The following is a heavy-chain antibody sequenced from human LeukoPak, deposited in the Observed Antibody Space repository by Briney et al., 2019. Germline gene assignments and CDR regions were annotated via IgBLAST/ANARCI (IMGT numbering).Heavy chain of an antibody. J-gene: IGHJ6*02. CDR1: GFTFSNYA. V-gene: IGHV3-23*01. CDR3: ANHDSSGWYSTDYYGMDV. D-gene: IGHD6-19*01. CDR2: LSGSGGST. Sequence: GGSLRLSCAASGFTFSNYAMSWVRQAPGKGPEWVSVLSGSGGSTYYADSVKGRFTISRDNSKNTLYLQMNSLRAKDTAVYYCANHDSSGWYSTDYYGMDVWGQGTTVTVSS.